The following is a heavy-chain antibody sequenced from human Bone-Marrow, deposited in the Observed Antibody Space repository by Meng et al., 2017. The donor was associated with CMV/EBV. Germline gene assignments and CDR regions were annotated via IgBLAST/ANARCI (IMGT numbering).Heavy chain of an antibody. CDR3: ARFNDAFDI. CDR2: IWYDGSNK. J-gene: IGHJ3*02. V-gene: IGHV3-33*01. CDR1: GFTFSSFG. Sequence: GGSLRLSCAASGFTFSSFGMHWVRQAPGKGLEWVAVIWYDGSNKYYADSVKGRFTISRDNSKNTLYLQMNSLRAEDTAVYYCARFNDAFDIWGQGTMVTVSS.